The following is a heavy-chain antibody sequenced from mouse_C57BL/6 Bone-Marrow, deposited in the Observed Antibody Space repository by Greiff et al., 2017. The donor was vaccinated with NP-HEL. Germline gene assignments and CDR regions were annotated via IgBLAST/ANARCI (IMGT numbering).Heavy chain of an antibody. CDR2: INPSTGGT. CDR1: GYSFTGYY. J-gene: IGHJ3*01. V-gene: IGHV1-42*01. CDR3: APFYYSFAY. D-gene: IGHD1-1*01. Sequence: VQLKESGPELVKPGASVKISCKASGYSFTGYYMNWVKQSPEKSLEWIGEINPSTGGTTYNQKFKAKATLTVDKSSSTAYMQLKSLTSEDSAVYYCAPFYYSFAYWGQGTLVTVSA.